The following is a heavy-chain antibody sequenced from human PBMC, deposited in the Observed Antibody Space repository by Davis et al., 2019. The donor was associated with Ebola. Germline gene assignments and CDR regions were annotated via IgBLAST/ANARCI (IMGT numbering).Heavy chain of an antibody. V-gene: IGHV1-69*13. CDR2: IIPIFGTA. CDR3: ARVQTGYYFDSSDSPSWFDP. J-gene: IGHJ5*02. Sequence: SVKVSCKASGGTFSSYAISWVRQAPGQGLEWMGEIIPIFGTANYAQKFQGRVTITADESTRTAYMELSSLGSEDTAVYYCARVQTGYYFDSSDSPSWFDPWGQGTLVTVTS. D-gene: IGHD3-22*01. CDR1: GGTFSSYA.